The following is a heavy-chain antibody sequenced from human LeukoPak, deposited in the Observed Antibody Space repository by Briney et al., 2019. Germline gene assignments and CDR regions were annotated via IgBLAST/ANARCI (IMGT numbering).Heavy chain of an antibody. V-gene: IGHV3-30-3*01. D-gene: IGHD6-13*01. J-gene: IGHJ4*02. CDR1: GFTFSSYA. CDR2: ISYDGSNK. CDR3: ARFAGTVPLDY. Sequence: GRTLRLSCAASGFTFSSYAMHWVRQAPGKGLEWVAVISYDGSNKYYADSVKGRFTISRDNSKNTLYLQMNSLRAEDTAVYYCARFAGTVPLDYWGQGTLVTVSA.